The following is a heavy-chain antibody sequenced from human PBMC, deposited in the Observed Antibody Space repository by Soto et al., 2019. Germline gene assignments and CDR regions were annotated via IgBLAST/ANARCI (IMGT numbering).Heavy chain of an antibody. Sequence: GGSLRLSCAASVFTFSSYCMSWVRQAPGKGLEWVSTIRRGGGSTYYADSVKGRFTITRDNAKNTLYLQMNSLRAEDTAVYYCAKDFPSKIVLIVYANWGQETLVTAAS. CDR2: IRRGGGST. D-gene: IGHD2-8*01. J-gene: IGHJ4*02. V-gene: IGHV3-23*01. CDR1: VFTFSSYC. CDR3: AKDFPSKIVLIVYAN.